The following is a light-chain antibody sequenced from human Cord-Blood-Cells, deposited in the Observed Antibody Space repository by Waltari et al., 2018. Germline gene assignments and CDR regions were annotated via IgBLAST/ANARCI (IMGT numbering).Light chain of an antibody. J-gene: IGKJ2*01. Sequence: EIVLTQSPGTLSLSPGERATLSCRASQSVSSSYLAWYQQKPGQARRLLIYGASSRATGIPDRFSGSGSGTDFTLTISRLGPEDFAVYYCQQYGSSSYTFGQGTKLEIK. V-gene: IGKV3-20*01. CDR3: QQYGSSSYT. CDR1: QSVSSSY. CDR2: GAS.